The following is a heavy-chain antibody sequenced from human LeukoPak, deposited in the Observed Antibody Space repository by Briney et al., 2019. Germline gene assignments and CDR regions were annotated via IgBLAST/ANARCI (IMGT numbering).Heavy chain of an antibody. CDR3: AKFHYYYGSGIFDAFDI. J-gene: IGHJ3*02. D-gene: IGHD3-10*01. CDR1: GHSVYNYW. Sequence: GESLKISCKVSGHSVYNYWIGWVRQMPGKGLEWMGIIYPGDSDTRYSPSFQGQVTISADKSISTAYLQWSSLRASDTAMYYCAKFHYYYGSGIFDAFDIWGQGTMVTVSS. V-gene: IGHV5-51*01. CDR2: IYPGDSDT.